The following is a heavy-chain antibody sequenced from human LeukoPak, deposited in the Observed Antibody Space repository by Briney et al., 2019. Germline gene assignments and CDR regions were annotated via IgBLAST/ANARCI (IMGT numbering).Heavy chain of an antibody. CDR3: AKGRTSRISDAFDI. D-gene: IGHD2-15*01. CDR2: ISWNSGSI. V-gene: IGHV3-9*01. CDR1: GFTFDDYA. J-gene: IGHJ3*02. Sequence: GGSLRLSCAASGFTFDDYAMHWVRQAPGKGLEWVSGISWNSGSIGYADSVKGRFTISRDNAKNSLYLQMNSLRAEDTALYYCAKGRTSRISDAFDIWGQGTMVTVSS.